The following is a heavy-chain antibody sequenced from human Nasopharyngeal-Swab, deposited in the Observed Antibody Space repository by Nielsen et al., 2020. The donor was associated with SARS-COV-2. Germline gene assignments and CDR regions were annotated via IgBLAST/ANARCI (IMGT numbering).Heavy chain of an antibody. Sequence: GGSLRLSCAASGFTFSSYWMSWVRQAPGKGLEWVANIKQDGSEKYYVDSVKGRFTISRDNAKNSLYLQMNSLRAEDTAVYYCARDGGYYGSGSYHHWGQGTLVTVSS. CDR2: IKQDGSEK. J-gene: IGHJ5*02. CDR1: GFTFSSYW. CDR3: ARDGGYYGSGSYHH. V-gene: IGHV3-7*01. D-gene: IGHD3-10*01.